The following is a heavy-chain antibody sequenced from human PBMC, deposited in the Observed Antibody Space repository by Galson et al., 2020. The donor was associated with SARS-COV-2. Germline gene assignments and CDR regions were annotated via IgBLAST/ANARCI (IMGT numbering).Heavy chain of an antibody. CDR1: GYSISSGYY. J-gene: IGHJ4*02. D-gene: IGHD2-2*01. Sequence: SQTLSLTCAVSGYSISSGYYWGWTRQPPGKGLEWIGSIYHSGNTYYNPPLKSRVTISVDTSKNQFSLKLSSVTAADAAVYYCAGHIIRPSGRAGPAGRADDVDYGGQGGLVIVSS. CDR2: IYHSGNT. CDR3: AGHIIRPSGRAGPAGRADDVDY. V-gene: IGHV4-38-2*01.